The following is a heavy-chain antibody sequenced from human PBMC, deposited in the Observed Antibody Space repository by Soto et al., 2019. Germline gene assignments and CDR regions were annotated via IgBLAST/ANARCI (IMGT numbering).Heavy chain of an antibody. J-gene: IGHJ3*02. CDR3: ARGGGVGVAGAAAFDM. V-gene: IGHV1-2*02. D-gene: IGHD3-3*01. CDR1: GYPVTAYY. Sequence: QLHLVQSGAVVKKPGASVTVSCSASGYPVTAYYMHWVRQAPGRGLEWMGGINPATGAAKYTQTFQGRVTMTRDTSTSTVFMELSGLTSEVTAVFYCARGGGVGVAGAAAFDMWGQGTLVTFSS. CDR2: INPATGAA.